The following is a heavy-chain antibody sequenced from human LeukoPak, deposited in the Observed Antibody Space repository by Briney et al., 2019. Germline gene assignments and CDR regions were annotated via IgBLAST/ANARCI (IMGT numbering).Heavy chain of an antibody. V-gene: IGHV1-18*01. CDR2: ISAYNGNT. D-gene: IGHD3-22*01. Sequence: ASVKVSCKASGYTFISYGISWVRQAPGQGLEWMGWISAYNGNTNYAQKLQGRVTMTTDTSTSTAYMELRSLRSDDTAVYYCARDDYLGNTWAHDSLDIWGQGTMVTVSS. J-gene: IGHJ3*02. CDR3: ARDDYLGNTWAHDSLDI. CDR1: GYTFISYG.